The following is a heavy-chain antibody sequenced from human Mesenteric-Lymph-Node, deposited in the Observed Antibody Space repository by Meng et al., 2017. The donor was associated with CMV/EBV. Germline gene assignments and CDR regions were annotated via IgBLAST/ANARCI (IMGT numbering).Heavy chain of an antibody. J-gene: IGHJ6*02. CDR1: GYTFTSYG. D-gene: IGHD6-13*01. CDR2: MNPNSGNT. CDR3: ARRALYSSSWAGYYGMDV. Sequence: ASVKVSCKASGYTFTSYGINWVRQATGQGLEWMGWMNPNSGNTGYAQKFQGRVTITRNTSISTAYMELSSLRSEDTAVYYCARRALYSSSWAGYYGMDVWGQGTTVTVSS. V-gene: IGHV1-8*03.